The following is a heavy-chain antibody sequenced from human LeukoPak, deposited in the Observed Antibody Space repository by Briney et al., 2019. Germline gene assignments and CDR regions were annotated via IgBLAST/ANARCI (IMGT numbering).Heavy chain of an antibody. CDR2: VNTNTGNP. CDR3: ARDQSSSWSSYYYMDV. Sequence: ASVKVSCKASGYTFTSYAMNWVRQAPGQGLEWMGWVNTNTGNPTYAQGFTGRFVFSLDTSVSTAYLQISSLKAEDTAVYYCARDQSSSWSSYYYMDVWGKGTTVTVSS. V-gene: IGHV7-4-1*02. CDR1: GYTFTSYA. J-gene: IGHJ6*03. D-gene: IGHD6-6*01.